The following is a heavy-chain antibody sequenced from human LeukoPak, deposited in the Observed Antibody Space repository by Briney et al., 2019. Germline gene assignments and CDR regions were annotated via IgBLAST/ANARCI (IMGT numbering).Heavy chain of an antibody. CDR1: GGTFSSYA. V-gene: IGHV1-69*13. CDR3: AADIGVAGTRLDY. Sequence: SVKLSCKASGGTFSSYAISWVRHAPGQGLEWMGGIIPIFGTANYAQNFKGRVTITADESTSPAFMELSSLRAEDTAVYYCAADIGVAGTRLDYWGQGTLVTVSS. CDR2: IIPIFGTA. J-gene: IGHJ4*02. D-gene: IGHD6-19*01.